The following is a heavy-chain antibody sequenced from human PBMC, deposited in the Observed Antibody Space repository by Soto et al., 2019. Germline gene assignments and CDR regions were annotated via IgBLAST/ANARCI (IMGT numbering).Heavy chain of an antibody. CDR3: ARVDCGGDCKEYYYYSGMDV. CDR2: ISSSSSYI. D-gene: IGHD2-21*02. V-gene: IGHV3-21*04. Sequence: GGSLRLSCAASGFTLSSYRMNWVRQAPGKGLEWVSSISSSSSYIYYADSVKGRFTISRDNAKNSLYLQMNSLRAEDTAVYYCARVDCGGDCKEYYYYSGMDVWGQGTTVTVSS. CDR1: GFTLSSYR. J-gene: IGHJ6*02.